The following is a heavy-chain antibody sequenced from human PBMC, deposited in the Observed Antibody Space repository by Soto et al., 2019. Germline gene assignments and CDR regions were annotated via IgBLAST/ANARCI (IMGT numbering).Heavy chain of an antibody. Sequence: GGSLRLSCTASGFTFGDYAMSWVRQAPGKGLEWVGFIRSKAYSGTTEYAASVKGRFTISRDDSKSIAYLQMNSLKTEDTAVYYCTAGKLYPSLDFDYWGQGTLVTSPQ. CDR2: IRSKAYSGTT. V-gene: IGHV3-49*04. D-gene: IGHD2-8*01. CDR1: GFTFGDYA. CDR3: TAGKLYPSLDFDY. J-gene: IGHJ4*02.